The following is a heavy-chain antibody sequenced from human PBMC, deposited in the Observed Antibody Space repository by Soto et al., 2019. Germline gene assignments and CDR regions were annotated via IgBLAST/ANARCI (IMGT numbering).Heavy chain of an antibody. J-gene: IGHJ4*02. V-gene: IGHV1-18*01. CDR3: ARVTPITLSVAGGALDY. CDR2: ISAYNGNT. CDR1: GYTFTSYG. Sequence: QVQLVQSGAEVKKPGASVRVSCKASGYTFTSYGIIWVRQAPGQGLEWMAWISAYNGNTNYAQKLQGRLTMTTDTSTSTVYMELGSLRSDDTAVYFCARVTPITLSVAGGALDYWGQGTLVTVSS. D-gene: IGHD6-19*01.